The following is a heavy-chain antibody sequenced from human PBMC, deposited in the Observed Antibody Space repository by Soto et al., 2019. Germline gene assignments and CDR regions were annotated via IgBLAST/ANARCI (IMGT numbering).Heavy chain of an antibody. J-gene: IGHJ6*02. CDR2: IYYSGST. Sequence: QVQLQESGPGLVKPSQTLSLTCTVSGGSISSGDYYWSWIRQPPGKGLEWIGYIYYSGSTYYNPSLKSRVTISVDPSKTQFSLKLSSVTAADTAVYYCARILLRNYGMDVWGQGTTVTVSS. CDR1: GGSISSGDYY. CDR3: ARILLRNYGMDV. D-gene: IGHD1-26*01. V-gene: IGHV4-30-4*01.